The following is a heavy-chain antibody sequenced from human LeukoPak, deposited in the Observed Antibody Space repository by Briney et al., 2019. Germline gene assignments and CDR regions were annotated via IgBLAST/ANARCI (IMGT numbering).Heavy chain of an antibody. CDR3: AKDTSAGYSNSWSDY. J-gene: IGHJ4*02. V-gene: IGHV3-9*01. Sequence: GGSLRLSCAASGFTFDDYGMSWVRQAPGKGLEWVSGINWNSGSIGYADSVKGRFTISRDSAKNSLYLQMNSLRAEDTALYYCAKDTSAGYSNSWSDYWGQGTLVTVSS. D-gene: IGHD6-13*01. CDR2: INWNSGSI. CDR1: GFTFDDYG.